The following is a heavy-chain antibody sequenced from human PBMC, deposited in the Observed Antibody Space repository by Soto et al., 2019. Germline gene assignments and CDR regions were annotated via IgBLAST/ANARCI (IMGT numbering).Heavy chain of an antibody. CDR3: ARGSTDSYPGSRIFDF. D-gene: IGHD3-10*01. CDR2: ITDTGGDT. J-gene: IGHJ4*02. V-gene: IGHV3-23*01. CDR1: GFTFGSRA. Sequence: EVQLLESGGDLVQPGGSLRLSCVASGFTFGSRAMSWVRQAPGEGLEWVSTITDTGGDTKYADSVRGRFTISRDNSKNTLYLQMSSLRAEDSAVHYCARGSTDSYPGSRIFDFWGRGTLVTVSS.